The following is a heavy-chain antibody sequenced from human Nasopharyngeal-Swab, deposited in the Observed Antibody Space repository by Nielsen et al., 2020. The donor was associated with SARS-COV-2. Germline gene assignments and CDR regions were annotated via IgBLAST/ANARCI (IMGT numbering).Heavy chain of an antibody. CDR2: ISYDGTIQ. CDR3: ARGAVAGRNAFDI. D-gene: IGHD6-19*01. Sequence: GGSLRLSCAVSGFTVSSNYMSWVRQAPGKGLQWMAFISYDGTIQYYADSVKGRFTISRDNLKNTLYLQMNSLRPEDTAVHYCARGAVAGRNAFDIWGQGTMVTVSS. CDR1: GFTVSSNY. J-gene: IGHJ3*02. V-gene: IGHV3-30-3*01.